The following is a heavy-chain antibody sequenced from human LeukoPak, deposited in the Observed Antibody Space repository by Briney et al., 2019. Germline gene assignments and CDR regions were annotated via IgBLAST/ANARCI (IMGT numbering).Heavy chain of an antibody. CDR3: ARDVRLKDFIAVAPWFDP. D-gene: IGHD6-19*01. Sequence: SQTLSLTCAISGDSVSSNSAAWNWIRQSPSRGLEWLGRTYYRSKWYNDYAVSVKSRITINPDTSKNQFSLKLSSVTAADTAVYYCARDVRLKDFIAVAPWFDPWGRGTLVTVSS. J-gene: IGHJ5*02. V-gene: IGHV6-1*01. CDR1: GDSVSSNSAA. CDR2: TYYRSKWYN.